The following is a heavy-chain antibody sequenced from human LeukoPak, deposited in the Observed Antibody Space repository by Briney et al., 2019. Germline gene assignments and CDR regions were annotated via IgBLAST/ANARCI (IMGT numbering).Heavy chain of an antibody. V-gene: IGHV3-7*01. CDR3: ARDSPSSGSYYGDY. CDR2: IKEDGSER. Sequence: GGSLRLSCEGSAFIFSGHWMNWVRQTPGKGLEWVASIKEDGSERQYVDSVKGRFTISRDNSKNTLYLQMNSLRPEDTAVYYCARDSPSSGSYYGDYWGQGTLVTVSS. J-gene: IGHJ4*02. CDR1: AFIFSGHW. D-gene: IGHD1-26*01.